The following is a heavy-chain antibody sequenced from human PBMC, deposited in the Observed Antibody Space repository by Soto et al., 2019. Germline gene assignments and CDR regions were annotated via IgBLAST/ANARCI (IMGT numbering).Heavy chain of an antibody. Sequence: HVQLVQSGAEVKKPGSSVKGSCDASGGTFNTYTINWVRQAPGRGLEWMGQVIPMYDSVNYAESFQGRVTFTADKSTNIAYMELSSLRSEDTALYFCASWRSYSGSYCFDYWGQGTLVIVSS. V-gene: IGHV1-69*06. CDR2: VIPMYDSV. D-gene: IGHD1-26*01. CDR1: GGTFNTYT. CDR3: ASWRSYSGSYCFDY. J-gene: IGHJ4*02.